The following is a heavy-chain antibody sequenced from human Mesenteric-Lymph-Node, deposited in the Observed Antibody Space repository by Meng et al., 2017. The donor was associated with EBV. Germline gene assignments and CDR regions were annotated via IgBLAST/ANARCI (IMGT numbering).Heavy chain of an antibody. J-gene: IGHJ4*02. CDR2: ITHIRSV. D-gene: IGHD6-19*01. V-gene: IGHV4-34*02. CDR1: GGFLNYYC. Sequence: VQRQHGCAGLLQPEECLSLSCVVDGGFLNYYCLLCVRDAPGQGLECRGEITHIRSVYYHPSFKSRVTISVDTSDNQISLRLTSVTAADTAIYYCARVRSSGSGLIRYYFDYWGQGTLVTVSS. CDR3: ARVRSSGSGLIRYYFDY.